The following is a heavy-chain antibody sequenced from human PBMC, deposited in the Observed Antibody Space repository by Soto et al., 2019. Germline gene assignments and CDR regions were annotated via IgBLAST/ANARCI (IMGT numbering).Heavy chain of an antibody. CDR1: GLTFSDRY. J-gene: IGHJ4*02. CDR2: IRKKSNSYTT. D-gene: IGHD4-17*01. V-gene: IGHV3-72*01. Sequence: EVQMVESGGGLVQPGGSLRLSCAASGLTFSDRYMDWVRQAPGKGLEWVGRIRKKSNSYTTEYAASVKGRFIISRDDSTNSLYLQMSSLKTEDTAVYHCTTVTTVDYYFDYWGQGTLVTVSS. CDR3: TTVTTVDYYFDY.